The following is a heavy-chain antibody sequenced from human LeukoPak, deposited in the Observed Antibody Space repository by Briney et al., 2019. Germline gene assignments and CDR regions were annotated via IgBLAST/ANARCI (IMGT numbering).Heavy chain of an antibody. CDR1: GYTFTSYS. CDR3: ARGIVGIIILLLL. Sequence: ASVTVCYTASGYTFTSYSNCLVRQAPGQGLEWMGWISAYNGNTNYAQKLQGRVTMTTDTSTSTAYMELRSLRSDDTAVYYCARGIVGIIILLLLWGERTLVTVSS. V-gene: IGHV1-18*01. CDR2: ISAYNGNT. D-gene: IGHD2/OR15-2a*01. J-gene: IGHJ4*02.